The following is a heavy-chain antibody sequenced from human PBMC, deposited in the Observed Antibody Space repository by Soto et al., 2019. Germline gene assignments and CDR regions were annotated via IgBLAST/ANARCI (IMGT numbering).Heavy chain of an antibody. D-gene: IGHD3-9*01. J-gene: IGHJ5*02. CDR2: ISGSGGST. Sequence: LRLSCAASGFTFSSYAMSWVRQAPGKGLEWVSAISGSGGSTYYADSVKGRFTISRDNSKNTLYLQMNSLRAEDTAVYYCARNNYDILTGYLDNWFDPWGQGTLVTVSS. V-gene: IGHV3-23*01. CDR1: GFTFSSYA. CDR3: ARNNYDILTGYLDNWFDP.